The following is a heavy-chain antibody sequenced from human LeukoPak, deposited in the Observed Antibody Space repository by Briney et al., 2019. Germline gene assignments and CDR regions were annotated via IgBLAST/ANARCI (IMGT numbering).Heavy chain of an antibody. CDR3: ARDGDYIWGSYLV. J-gene: IGHJ4*02. CDR1: GGSISSYY. Sequence: SETLSLTCTVSGGSISSYYWSWIRQPPGKGLEWIGYIYYSGSTNYNPSLKSRVTISVDTSKNQFSLKLSSVTAADTAVYYCARDGDYIWGSYLVWGQGTLVTVSS. D-gene: IGHD3-16*02. V-gene: IGHV4-59*01. CDR2: IYYSGST.